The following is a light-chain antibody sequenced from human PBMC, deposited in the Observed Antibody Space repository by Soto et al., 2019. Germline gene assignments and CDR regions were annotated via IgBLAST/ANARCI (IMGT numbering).Light chain of an antibody. CDR1: SSNIGNNA. Sequence: QSVLTQPPSLSEAPRQRVTISCSGSSSNIGNNAVNWYQQLPGKAPKLLIYYDDLLPSGVSDRFSGSKSGTSASLAISGLQSEDEGDNYCAAWDDSLNGPVFGGGTKVTVL. CDR2: YDD. CDR3: AAWDDSLNGPV. V-gene: IGLV1-36*01. J-gene: IGLJ3*02.